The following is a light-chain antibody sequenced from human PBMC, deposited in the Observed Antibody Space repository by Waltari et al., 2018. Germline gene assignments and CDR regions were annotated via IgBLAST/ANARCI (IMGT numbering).Light chain of an antibody. CDR3: QSYDNNNWV. Sequence: NFMLTQSHSVSESPGKTVTISCTGSSGSIASNYVQWYQQRPGSAPTIVIYEDNQRPAGVPDRFSGSIDRSSNAASLTISGLKTEDEADYYCQSYDNNNWVFGGGTKLTVL. V-gene: IGLV6-57*02. CDR1: SGSIASNY. CDR2: EDN. J-gene: IGLJ3*02.